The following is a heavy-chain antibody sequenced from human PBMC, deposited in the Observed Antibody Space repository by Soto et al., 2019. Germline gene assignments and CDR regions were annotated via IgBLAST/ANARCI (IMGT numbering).Heavy chain of an antibody. Sequence: GGSIISNNYYWGWIRQPPGKGLEWIGSIYYSGSTYYNPSLKSRVTISVDTSKNQFSLKLSSVAAADTAVYYCARQGQWLVGAHYYDGMDVWGQVTTVPLS. CDR3: ARQGQWLVGAHYYDGMDV. J-gene: IGHJ6*02. CDR1: GGSIISNNYY. CDR2: IYYSGST. D-gene: IGHD6-19*01. V-gene: IGHV4-39*01.